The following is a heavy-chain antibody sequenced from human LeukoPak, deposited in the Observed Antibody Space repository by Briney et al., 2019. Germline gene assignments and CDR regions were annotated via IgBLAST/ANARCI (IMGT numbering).Heavy chain of an antibody. Sequence: PSETLSLTCTVSGGSMSSYSWTWIRQPPGKELEWIGSIYYSGSTNYNPSLKSRVTISVDTSKNQFSLKLSSVTAADTAVYYCARDRVLGAFDIWGQGTMVTVSS. D-gene: IGHD3-16*01. J-gene: IGHJ3*02. CDR1: GGSMSSYS. V-gene: IGHV4-59*01. CDR2: IYYSGST. CDR3: ARDRVLGAFDI.